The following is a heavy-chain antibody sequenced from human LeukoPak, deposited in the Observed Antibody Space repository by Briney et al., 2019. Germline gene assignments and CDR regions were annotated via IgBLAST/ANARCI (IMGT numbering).Heavy chain of an antibody. CDR3: ARDSFRYSGSYYQAPPYFDY. V-gene: IGHV1-46*01. CDR2: INPSGGST. CDR1: GYSFLDYY. D-gene: IGHD1-26*01. Sequence: ASVKVSCKASGYSFLDYYMHWVRQAPGKGLEWMGIINPSGGSTSYAQKFQGRVTMTRDMSTSTVYMELSSLRSEDTAVYYCARDSFRYSGSYYQAPPYFDYWGQGTLVTVSS. J-gene: IGHJ4*02.